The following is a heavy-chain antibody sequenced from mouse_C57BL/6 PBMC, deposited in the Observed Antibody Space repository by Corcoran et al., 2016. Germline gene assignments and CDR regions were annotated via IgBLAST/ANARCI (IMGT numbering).Heavy chain of an antibody. D-gene: IGHD2-3*01. CDR3: ARLYDGFWYFDV. CDR2: INTYSGVP. V-gene: IGHV9-3*01. J-gene: IGHJ1*03. Sequence: QIQLVKSGPELKKPGETVKISCKASGYTFTTYGMRWVKQAPGKGLKWMGWINTYSGVPTYADDVKGRFAFSLETSASTAYLQINNLKNEDTATYFFARLYDGFWYFDVCGTGTTVTVSS. CDR1: GYTFTTYG.